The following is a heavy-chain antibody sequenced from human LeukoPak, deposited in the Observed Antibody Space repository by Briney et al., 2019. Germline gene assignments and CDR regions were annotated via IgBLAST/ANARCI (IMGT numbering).Heavy chain of an antibody. V-gene: IGHV4-59*01. Sequence: SETLSLTCTVSGGSISSYYWSWIRQPPGKGLEWIGYIYYSGSTNYNPSLKSRVTISVDTSKNQFSLKLSSVTAADTAVYYCARDDRYCTNGVCYYFGLDYWGQGTLVPVSS. CDR1: GGSISSYY. D-gene: IGHD2-8*01. CDR2: IYYSGST. J-gene: IGHJ4*02. CDR3: ARDDRYCTNGVCYYFGLDY.